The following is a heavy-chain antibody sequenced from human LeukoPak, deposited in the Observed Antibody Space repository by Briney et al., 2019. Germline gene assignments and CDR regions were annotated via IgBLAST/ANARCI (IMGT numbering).Heavy chain of an antibody. CDR2: IIPIFGTA. J-gene: IGHJ4*02. D-gene: IGHD3-9*01. CDR1: GGTFSSYA. CDR3: ARDVPYYDILTGYYPDRFDY. V-gene: IGHV1-69*13. Sequence: SVKVSCKASGGTFSSYAISWVRQAPGQGLEWMGGIIPIFGTANYAQKFQGRVTITADESTSTAYMELRSLRSDDTAVYYCARDVPYYDILTGYYPDRFDYWGQGTLVTVSS.